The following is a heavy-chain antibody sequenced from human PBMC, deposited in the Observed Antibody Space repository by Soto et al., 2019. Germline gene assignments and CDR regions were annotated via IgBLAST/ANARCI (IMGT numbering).Heavy chain of an antibody. CDR3: ASPGYCSSTSCYKADAFDI. D-gene: IGHD2-2*03. V-gene: IGHV3-11*01. CDR1: GFTFSDYY. J-gene: IGHJ3*02. Sequence: GGSLRLSCAASGFTFSDYYMSWIRQAPGKGLEWVSYISSSGSTIYYADSVKGRFTISRDNAKNSLYLQMNSLRAEDTAVYYCASPGYCSSTSCYKADAFDIWGQGTMVTVSS. CDR2: ISSSGSTI.